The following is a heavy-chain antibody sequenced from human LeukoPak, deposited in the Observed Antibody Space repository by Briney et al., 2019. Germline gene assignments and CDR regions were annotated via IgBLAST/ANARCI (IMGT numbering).Heavy chain of an antibody. CDR3: ARDYASIAARPYHDAFDI. CDR1: GYTFTSYG. V-gene: IGHV1-18*01. D-gene: IGHD6-6*01. Sequence: ASVKVSCKASGYTFTSYGISWVRQAPGQGLEWMGWISAYNGNTNYAQKLQGRVTMTTDTSTSTAYMELRSLRSDDTAVYYCARDYASIAARPYHDAFDIWGQGTMVTVSS. J-gene: IGHJ3*02. CDR2: ISAYNGNT.